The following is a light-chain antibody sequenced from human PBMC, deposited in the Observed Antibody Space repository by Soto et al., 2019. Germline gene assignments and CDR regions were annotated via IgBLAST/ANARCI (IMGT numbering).Light chain of an antibody. V-gene: IGKV3-20*01. Sequence: EIVLTQSPGTLSLSPGERATLSCRASQSVSSSYLAWYQQKPGQAPRLLISGASSRATGIPDRFSGSRSGTAFNLTISRLEPEDSAVYYCPRYCNSPRTFGQGTKVEIK. CDR1: QSVSSSY. CDR2: GAS. CDR3: PRYCNSPRT. J-gene: IGKJ1*01.